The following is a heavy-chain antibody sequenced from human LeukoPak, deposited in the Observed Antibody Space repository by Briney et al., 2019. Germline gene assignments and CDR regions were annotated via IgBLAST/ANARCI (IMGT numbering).Heavy chain of an antibody. CDR1: GFVFSSYA. CDR3: AKGIYSSGWSYFDY. J-gene: IGHJ4*01. D-gene: IGHD6-19*01. Sequence: GGSLRLPCAASGFVFSSYAMSWVRQAPGKGLEWVSTLSGSGITTYYADSVKGRFTISRDNSKNTLYLQMNSLRAEDMAVYYCAKGIYSSGWSYFDYWGHGTLVTVSS. V-gene: IGHV3-23*01. CDR2: LSGSGITT.